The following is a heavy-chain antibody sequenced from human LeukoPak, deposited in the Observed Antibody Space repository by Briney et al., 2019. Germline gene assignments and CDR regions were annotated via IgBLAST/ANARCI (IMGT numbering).Heavy chain of an antibody. CDR1: GGFISSYY. V-gene: IGHV4-59*01. J-gene: IGHJ4*02. CDR3: ARDYGGKFDY. Sequence: PSETLSLTCTVSGGFISSYYWSWIRQPPGKGLEWIGYIYSSGRTTYNPSLKSRLTISVDTSENQFSLRLTSVTAADTAVYYCARDYGGKFDYWGQGTLVTVSS. D-gene: IGHD4-23*01. CDR2: IYSSGRT.